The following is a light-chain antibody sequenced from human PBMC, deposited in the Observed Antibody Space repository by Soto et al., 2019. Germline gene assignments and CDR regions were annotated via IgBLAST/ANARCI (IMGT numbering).Light chain of an antibody. CDR1: SSNIGTGSD. V-gene: IGLV1-40*01. Sequence: QSALTQPPSVSGAPGQRVTISCTGSSSNIGTGSDVHWYQQLPGTAPKLLIYGNTNRPSGVPDRFSASKSGTSASLAITGLQAEDEADYYCQSYDSSLSGYVFGTGTKLTVL. CDR2: GNT. CDR3: QSYDSSLSGYV. J-gene: IGLJ1*01.